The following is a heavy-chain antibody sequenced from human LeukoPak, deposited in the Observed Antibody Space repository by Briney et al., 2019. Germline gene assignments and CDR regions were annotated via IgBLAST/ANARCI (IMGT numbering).Heavy chain of an antibody. J-gene: IGHJ4*02. Sequence: SETLSLTCTVSGGSISSYYWSWIRQPPGKGLEWIGYIYYSGSFNYNPSLKSRVTISADTSKKQFSMKLSSVTAADTAVYYCARSPDGYRYTHFDYWGQGTLVTVSS. D-gene: IGHD5-18*01. CDR2: IYYSGSF. CDR1: GGSISSYY. CDR3: ARSPDGYRYTHFDY. V-gene: IGHV4-59*01.